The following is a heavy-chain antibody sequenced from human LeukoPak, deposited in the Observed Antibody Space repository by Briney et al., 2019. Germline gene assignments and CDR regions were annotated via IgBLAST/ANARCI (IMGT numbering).Heavy chain of an antibody. J-gene: IGHJ4*02. CDR2: ICLDGRI. D-gene: IGHD2-15*01. CDR1: GGSIRSSYYY. Sequence: SETLSLTCTVSGGSIRSSYYYWGWIRQPPGKGLEWIGEICLDGRIHYTPSLKSRISISIDRSKAQFSLNLISVTAADMAIYFCASQGGLRNDFWGQGILVTVSS. CDR3: ASQGGLRNDF. V-gene: IGHV4-39*07.